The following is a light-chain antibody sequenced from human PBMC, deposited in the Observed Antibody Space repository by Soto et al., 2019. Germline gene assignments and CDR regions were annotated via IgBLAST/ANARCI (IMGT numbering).Light chain of an antibody. CDR1: QSVLHSSNNENS. V-gene: IGKV4-1*01. J-gene: IGKJ5*01. CDR2: RAS. Sequence: DVVMTQSPDSLAVSLGERATINCKSSQSVLHSSNNENSLAWYQQKAGQRPKLLIYRASTRESGVPDRISGSGSATDFTLTISSLQAEDVAVYYCQQYYTAIAFGQGTRLEIK. CDR3: QQYYTAIA.